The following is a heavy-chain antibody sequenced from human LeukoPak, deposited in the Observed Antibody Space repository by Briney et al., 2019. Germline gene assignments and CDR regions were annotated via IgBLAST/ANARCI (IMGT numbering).Heavy chain of an antibody. CDR2: IIPIFGTA. J-gene: IGHJ4*02. CDR3: ARDGLAGYSYGREYRPFDY. V-gene: IGHV1-69*13. CDR1: GGTFSSYA. Sequence: ASVKVSCKASGGTFSSYAISWVRQAPGQGLEWMGGIIPIFGTANYAQKFQGRVTITADESTSTAYMGLSSLRSEDTAVYYCARDGLAGYSYGREYRPFDYWGQGTLVTVSS. D-gene: IGHD5-18*01.